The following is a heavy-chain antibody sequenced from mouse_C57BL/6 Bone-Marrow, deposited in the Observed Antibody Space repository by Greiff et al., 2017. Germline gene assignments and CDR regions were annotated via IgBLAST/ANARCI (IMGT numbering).Heavy chain of an antibody. J-gene: IGHJ4*01. Sequence: QVQLQQPGAELVKPGASVKLSCKASGYTFTSYWMHWVKQRPGQGLEWIGMIHPNSGSTNYNEKFKSKATLTVDKSSSTAYMQLSSLTSEDSAVYYCARGLHITTRYAIDYWGQGTSVTVSS. CDR3: ARGLHITTRYAIDY. V-gene: IGHV1-64*01. CDR2: IHPNSGST. CDR1: GYTFTSYW. D-gene: IGHD1-1*01.